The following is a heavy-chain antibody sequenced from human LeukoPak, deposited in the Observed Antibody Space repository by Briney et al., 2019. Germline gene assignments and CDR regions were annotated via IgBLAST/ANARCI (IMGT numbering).Heavy chain of an antibody. Sequence: GGALRLSCAASGFTFSSYGMHWVRQAPGKGLAGVAFIRYDGSNKYYADSVKGRFTISRDNSKNTLYLQMNSLSDEDTAVYYCAKAGRDTAMVRGWFDPWGQGTLVTVSS. D-gene: IGHD5-18*01. V-gene: IGHV3-30*02. J-gene: IGHJ5*02. CDR1: GFTFSSYG. CDR2: IRYDGSNK. CDR3: AKAGRDTAMVRGWFDP.